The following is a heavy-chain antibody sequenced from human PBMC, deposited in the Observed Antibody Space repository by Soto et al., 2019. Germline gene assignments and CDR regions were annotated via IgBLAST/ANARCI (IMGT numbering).Heavy chain of an antibody. CDR3: ARDKYGIVVPSGPEGMEV. CDR1: GGSISSGDYY. Sequence: SETLSLTCTVSGGSISSGDYYWSWIRQPPGKGLEWIGYIYYSGSTYYNPSLKSRVTISVDTSKNQFSLKLSSVTAADTAVYYCARDKYGIVVPSGPEGMEVWGQGTTVTVSS. D-gene: IGHD3-22*01. CDR2: IYYSGST. V-gene: IGHV4-30-4*01. J-gene: IGHJ6*02.